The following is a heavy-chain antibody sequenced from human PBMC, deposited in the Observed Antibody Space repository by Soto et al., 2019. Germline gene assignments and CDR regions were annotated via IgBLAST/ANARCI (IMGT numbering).Heavy chain of an antibody. J-gene: IGHJ4*02. D-gene: IGHD1-26*01. CDR1: GFTFSSYA. Sequence: GGSLRLACAASGFTFSSYAMSWVRQAPGKGLEWVSAISGSGGSTYYADSVKGRFTISRDNSKNTLYLQMNSLRAEDTAVYYCARSIVGLLGLDYWGQGTLVTVSS. CDR2: ISGSGGST. V-gene: IGHV3-23*01. CDR3: ARSIVGLLGLDY.